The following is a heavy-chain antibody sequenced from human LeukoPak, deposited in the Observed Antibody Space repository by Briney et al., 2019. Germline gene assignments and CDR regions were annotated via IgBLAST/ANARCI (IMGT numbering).Heavy chain of an antibody. CDR3: GRGDSRGYLLDS. CDR1: GFAFSSYN. V-gene: IGHV3-21*01. CDR2: ISSSSSYI. Sequence: GGSLRLSCAASGFAFSSYNLNWVRQAPGKGLEWVSSISSSSSYIYYADSVKGRFTISRDNATNSLYLQMNSLRDEDTAVYYCGRGDSRGYLLDSWGQGTLVTVSS. J-gene: IGHJ4*02. D-gene: IGHD3-22*01.